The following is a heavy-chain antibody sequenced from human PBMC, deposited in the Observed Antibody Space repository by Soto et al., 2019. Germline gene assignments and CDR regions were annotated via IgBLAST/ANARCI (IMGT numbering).Heavy chain of an antibody. Sequence: QVQVVESGGGVVQPGRSLRLSCAASGFTFSNYGMHWVRQAPGKGLDWVAVISYDGSIEYYSESVKGRFTMSRDNSENTVYLQMNCLRTEDTAVYFCGRDWVWFGAHPIDNWGQGTLVTVSS. CDR3: GRDWVWFGAHPIDN. CDR2: ISYDGSIE. D-gene: IGHD3-10*01. CDR1: GFTFSNYG. J-gene: IGHJ4*02. V-gene: IGHV3-30*03.